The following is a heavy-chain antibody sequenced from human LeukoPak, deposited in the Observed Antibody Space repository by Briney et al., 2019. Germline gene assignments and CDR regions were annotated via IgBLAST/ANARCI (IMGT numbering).Heavy chain of an antibody. CDR2: IHSYTGNT. V-gene: IGHV1-18*01. Sequence: ASVKVSCKASGYTFTDYGIAWVRQAPGHGLEWMGWIHSYTGNTNYAQKLHGRVAVTADTSTSTAYMEMRSLRSDDTAVYYCARDPGQYYDILTGYYTPYYFDYWGQGTLVTVSS. D-gene: IGHD3-9*01. J-gene: IGHJ4*02. CDR3: ARDPGQYYDILTGYYTPYYFDY. CDR1: GYTFTDYG.